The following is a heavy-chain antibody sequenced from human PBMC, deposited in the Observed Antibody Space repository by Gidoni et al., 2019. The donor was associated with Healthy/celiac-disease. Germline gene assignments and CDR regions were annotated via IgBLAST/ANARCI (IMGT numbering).Heavy chain of an antibody. CDR1: GGTFSSYA. CDR3: ARDRGDIVVVPAAHYYYYGMDV. Sequence: QVQLVQSGAEVKKPGSSVKVSCKASGGTFSSYAISWVRQAPGQGLEWMGGIIPIFGTANYAQKVQGRVTITADEATSTAYMELSSLRSEDTAVYYCARDRGDIVVVPAAHYYYYGMDVWGQGTTVTVSS. V-gene: IGHV1-69*01. D-gene: IGHD2-2*01. J-gene: IGHJ6*02. CDR2: IIPIFGTA.